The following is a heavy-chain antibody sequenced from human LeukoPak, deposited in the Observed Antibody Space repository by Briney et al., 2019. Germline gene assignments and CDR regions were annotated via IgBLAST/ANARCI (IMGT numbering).Heavy chain of an antibody. CDR3: ARDGGGSLADAFDI. D-gene: IGHD1-26*01. CDR1: GGSITSNSYY. Sequence: SETLSLTCTVSGGSITSNSYYWSWIRQHPGKGLEWIGYIYYSGSTYYNPSLKSRVTISVDTSKDQFSLKLSSVTAADTAVYYCARDGGGSLADAFDIWGQGTMVTVSS. V-gene: IGHV4-31*03. J-gene: IGHJ3*02. CDR2: IYYSGST.